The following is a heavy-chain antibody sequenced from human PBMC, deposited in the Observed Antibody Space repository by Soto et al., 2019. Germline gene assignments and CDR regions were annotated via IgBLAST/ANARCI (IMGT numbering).Heavy chain of an antibody. V-gene: IGHV5-51*01. CDR2: IYPRDSDT. D-gene: IGHD6-13*01. CDR1: GYTFTNYW. CDR3: VRHSGKIEPSVGPRSFDY. J-gene: IGHJ4*02. Sequence: GESLKISCEASGYTFTNYWIGWVRQMPGTGLEWMGIIYPRDSDTRYSPSFQDQATMSVDKSIGTAYLQWSSLKASDTAMYYCVRHSGKIEPSVGPRSFDYWGQGTLVTVSS.